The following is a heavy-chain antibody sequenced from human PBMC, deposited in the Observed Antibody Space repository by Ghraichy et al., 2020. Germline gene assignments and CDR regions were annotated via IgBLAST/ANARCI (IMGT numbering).Heavy chain of an antibody. CDR2: IWYDGSNK. Sequence: GGSLRLSCAASGFTFSSYGMHWVRQAPGKGLEWVAVIWYDGSNKYYADSVKGRFTISRDNSKNTLYLQMNSLRAEDTAVYYCARDGQLESPINEFDYWGQGTLVTVSS. D-gene: IGHD1-1*01. V-gene: IGHV3-33*01. CDR3: ARDGQLESPINEFDY. CDR1: GFTFSSYG. J-gene: IGHJ4*02.